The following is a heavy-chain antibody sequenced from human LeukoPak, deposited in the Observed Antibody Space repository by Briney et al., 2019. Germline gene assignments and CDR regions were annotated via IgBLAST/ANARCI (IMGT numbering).Heavy chain of an antibody. CDR1: GGSISSYY. CDR2: IYHTGDT. CDR3: ARLYSYGYVDY. D-gene: IGHD5-18*01. J-gene: IGHJ4*02. Sequence: SETLSLTCTVSGGSISSYYWNWIRQPPGKGLEWIGSIYHTGDTNYNPSLKSRVTISVDTSKNQFSLKLSSVTAADTAVYYCARLYSYGYVDYWGQGTLVTVSS. V-gene: IGHV4-59*01.